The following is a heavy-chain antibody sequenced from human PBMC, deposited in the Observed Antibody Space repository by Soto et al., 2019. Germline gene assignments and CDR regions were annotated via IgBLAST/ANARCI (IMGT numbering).Heavy chain of an antibody. J-gene: IGHJ6*03. CDR1: GFTFSSYA. CDR2: ISGSGGST. CDR3: AKIPVSVPPGYYYYMDV. D-gene: IGHD1-20*01. V-gene: IGHV3-23*01. Sequence: GGSLRLSCAASGFTFSSYAMSWVRQAPGKGLEWVSAISGSGGSTYYADSVKGRFTISRDNSKNTLYLQMNSLRAEDTAVYYCAKIPVSVPPGYYYYMDVWGKGTTVTVSS.